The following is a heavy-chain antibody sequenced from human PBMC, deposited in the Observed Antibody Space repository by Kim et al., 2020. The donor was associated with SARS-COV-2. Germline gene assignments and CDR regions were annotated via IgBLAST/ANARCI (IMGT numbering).Heavy chain of an antibody. D-gene: IGHD5-18*01. CDR2: IKTKVHGGTS. V-gene: IGHV3-15*01. J-gene: IGHJ3*02. CDR3: TTEGYIYGHHGIDT. CDR1: GFNFGSAW. Sequence: GGSLRLSCAASGFNFGSAWMSWVRQAPGKGLEWVGRIKTKVHGGTSVYAAPVTGRFTISRDDSKNTLFLHMNRLKSDDTAMYFCTTEGYIYGHHGIDTWGQGTRVTVSS.